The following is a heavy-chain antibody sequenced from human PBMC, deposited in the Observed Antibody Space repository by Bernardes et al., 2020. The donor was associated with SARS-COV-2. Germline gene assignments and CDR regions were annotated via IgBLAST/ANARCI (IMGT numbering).Heavy chain of an antibody. J-gene: IGHJ5*02. D-gene: IGHD3-22*01. CDR2: INQDGSRK. CDR1: VCTFSSYL. Sequence: GCSILPCSASVCTFSSYLMIWVRPAPAKGLEWVANINQDGSRKYYVDSVKGRFTISRDNAKNSLYLQMNSLRAEDTAVYSGATHYYDSSGYNSNWFDPWGQGTLVTVSS. V-gene: IGHV3-7*01. CDR3: ATHYYDSSGYNSNWFDP.